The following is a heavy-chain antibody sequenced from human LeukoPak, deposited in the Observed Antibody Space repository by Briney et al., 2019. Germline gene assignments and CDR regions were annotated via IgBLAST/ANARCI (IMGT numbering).Heavy chain of an antibody. Sequence: GGSLRLSCAASGFTFSSYWMSWVRQALGKGLEWVANIKQDGSEKYYVDSVKGRFTISRDNAKNSLYLEMNSLRTEDTALYFCARDAWRRVFYYGMDVWGQGTTVAVSS. CDR2: IKQDGSEK. CDR1: GFTFSSYW. CDR3: ARDAWRRVFYYGMDV. D-gene: IGHD5-12*01. J-gene: IGHJ6*02. V-gene: IGHV3-7*03.